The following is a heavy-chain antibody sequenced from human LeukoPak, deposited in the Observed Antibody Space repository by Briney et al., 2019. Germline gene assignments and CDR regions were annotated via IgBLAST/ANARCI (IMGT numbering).Heavy chain of an antibody. J-gene: IGHJ4*02. CDR2: VDPEDGET. V-gene: IGHV1-69-2*01. D-gene: IGHD4-17*01. CDR3: ARDRTVTTSPLFFDY. Sequence: ASVKVSCKVSGYTFTDYYMHWVQQAPGKGLEWMGLVDPEDGETIYAEKFQGRVTITADTSTDTAYMELSSLRSEDTAVYYCARDRTVTTSPLFFDYWGQGTLVTVSS. CDR1: GYTFTDYY.